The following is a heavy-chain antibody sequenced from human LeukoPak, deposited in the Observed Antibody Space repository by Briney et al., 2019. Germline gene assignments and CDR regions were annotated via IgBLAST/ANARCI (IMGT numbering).Heavy chain of an antibody. CDR2: ISGSGGST. D-gene: IGHD2-15*01. J-gene: IGHJ3*02. CDR1: GFTFSSYA. Sequence: GGSLRLSCAASGFTFSSYAMSWVRQAPGKGLEWVSAISGSGGSTYYADSVKGRFTISRDNSKNTLYLQMNSLRAEDTAVYYCAKVYCSGGSCYSQYAFDIWGQGTMVTVSS. V-gene: IGHV3-23*01. CDR3: AKVYCSGGSCYSQYAFDI.